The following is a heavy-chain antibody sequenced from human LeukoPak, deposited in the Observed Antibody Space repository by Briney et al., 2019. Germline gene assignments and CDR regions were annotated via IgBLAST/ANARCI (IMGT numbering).Heavy chain of an antibody. Sequence: GGSLRLSCAAAGFTFSSYAMHWVRHAPGKGLEWVAFIRYDGSNKYYADSVKGRFTISRDNSKNTLYLQMNSLRAEDTAVYYCANKYYFDYWGQGTLVTVSS. CDR1: GFTFSSYA. CDR3: ANKYYFDY. CDR2: IRYDGSNK. J-gene: IGHJ4*02. V-gene: IGHV3-30*02.